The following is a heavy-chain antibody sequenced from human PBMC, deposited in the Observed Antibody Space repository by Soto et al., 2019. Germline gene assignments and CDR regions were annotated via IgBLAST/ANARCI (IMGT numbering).Heavy chain of an antibody. D-gene: IGHD1-7*01. J-gene: IGHJ5*02. V-gene: IGHV1-3*01. CDR1: GYPFTSHA. CDR3: AREGKPMFRELVGWFDP. CDR2: INPANGNT. Sequence: QVQLVQSGAEVKKAGASVKISCQASGYPFTSHAIYWVRQAPGQRPEWMGWINPANGNTKYSPKFQGRVTITRDTSASTAYMELRTLTSEDTGLYSCAREGKPMFRELVGWFDPWGQGTLLTGSS.